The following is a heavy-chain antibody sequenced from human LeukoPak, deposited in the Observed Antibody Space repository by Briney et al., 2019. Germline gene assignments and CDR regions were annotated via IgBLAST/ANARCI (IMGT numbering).Heavy chain of an antibody. Sequence: GGSLKLSCAASGFSSNSNWMSWFRQAPGKGLEWVAHIKPDSSETYYVDSVKGRFTISRDNAEKLVYLRMNSLRAEDTAVYYCATAVSIAGDSWGQGTLVTVSS. CDR1: GFSSNSNW. J-gene: IGHJ5*01. CDR3: ATAVSIAGDS. V-gene: IGHV3-7*01. CDR2: IKPDSSET. D-gene: IGHD2-21*01.